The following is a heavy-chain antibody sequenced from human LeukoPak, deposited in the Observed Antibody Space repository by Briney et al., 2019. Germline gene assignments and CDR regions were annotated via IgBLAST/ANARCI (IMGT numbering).Heavy chain of an antibody. J-gene: IGHJ3*02. D-gene: IGHD3-22*01. V-gene: IGHV3-48*03. CDR1: GFTFSSYE. Sequence: GGSLRLSCAASGFTFSSYEMNWVRRAPGKGLEWVSYISSSGSTIYYADSVKGRFTISRDNAKNSLNLQMNSLRAEDTAVYYCARDHYYDSSGYIPAGDVFDIWGQGTKVTVSS. CDR2: ISSSGSTI. CDR3: ARDHYYDSSGYIPAGDVFDI.